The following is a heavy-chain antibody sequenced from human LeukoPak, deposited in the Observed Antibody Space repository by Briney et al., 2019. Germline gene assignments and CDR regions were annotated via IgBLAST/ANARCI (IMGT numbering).Heavy chain of an antibody. V-gene: IGHV1-69*13. CDR2: IIPIFGTA. CDR3: AKTTDSSSINPDY. CDR1: GGTFSSYA. D-gene: IGHD6-6*01. J-gene: IGHJ4*02. Sequence: EASVKVSCKASGGTFSSYAISWVRQAPGQGLEWMGGIIPIFGTANYAQKFQGRVTITADESTSTAYMELSSLRSEDTAVYYCAKTTDSSSINPDYWGQGTLVTVSS.